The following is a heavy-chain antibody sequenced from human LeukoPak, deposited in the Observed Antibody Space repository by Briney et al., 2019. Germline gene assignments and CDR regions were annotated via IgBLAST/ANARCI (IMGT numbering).Heavy chain of an antibody. CDR2: IGTAGDT. J-gene: IGHJ4*02. CDR1: GFTFSSYD. CDR3: AGGPPSSGWPLTLDY. Sequence: PGGSLRLSCAASGFTFSSYDMHWVRQATGKGLEWVSAIGTAGDTYYPGSVKGRFTISRENAKNSLYLQMNSLRAGDTAVYYCAGGPPSSGWPLTLDYWGQGTLVTVSS. D-gene: IGHD6-19*01. V-gene: IGHV3-13*01.